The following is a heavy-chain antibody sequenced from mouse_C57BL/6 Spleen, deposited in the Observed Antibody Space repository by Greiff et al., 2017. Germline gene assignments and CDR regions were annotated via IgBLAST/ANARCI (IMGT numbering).Heavy chain of an antibody. Sequence: EVQLVESGGGLVQPGGSLSLSCAASGFTFTDYYMSWVRQPPGKALEWLGFIRNKANGYTTEYSASVKGRFTISRDNSQSILYLQMNALRAEDSATYYCARYNYGNYGDYWGQGTSVTVSS. J-gene: IGHJ4*01. CDR3: ARYNYGNYGDY. CDR1: GFTFTDYY. CDR2: IRNKANGYTT. V-gene: IGHV7-3*01. D-gene: IGHD2-1*01.